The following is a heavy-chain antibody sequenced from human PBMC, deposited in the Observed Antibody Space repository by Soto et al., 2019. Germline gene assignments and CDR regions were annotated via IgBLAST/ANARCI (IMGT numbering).Heavy chain of an antibody. CDR2: IKKDRSAI. CDR1: GFTFGYYG. V-gene: IGHV3-7*02. D-gene: IGHD4-17*01. J-gene: IGHJ4*02. Sequence: GGSLRLSCAASGFTFGYYGMSWVRQAPGKGLEWVSNIKKDRSAIYYADSVKGRFTISRDNAKNSLYLQMNSLRDEDTAVYYCARGSYDYGDYGTIDYWGQGTLVTVS. CDR3: ARGSYDYGDYGTIDY.